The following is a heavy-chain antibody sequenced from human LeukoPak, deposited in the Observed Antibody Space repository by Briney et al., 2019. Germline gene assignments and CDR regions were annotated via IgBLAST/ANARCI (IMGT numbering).Heavy chain of an antibody. CDR1: GFTFSSYS. CDR3: ARRESGLGGYFGY. D-gene: IGHD3-22*01. V-gene: IGHV3-48*01. CDR2: ISSSSSTI. J-gene: IGHJ4*02. Sequence: GGSLRLSCAASGFTFSSYSMNWVRQAPGKGLEWVSYISSSSSTIYYADSVKGRFTISRDNAKNSLYLQMNSLRAEDTAVYYCARRESGLGGYFGYWGQGTLVTVSS.